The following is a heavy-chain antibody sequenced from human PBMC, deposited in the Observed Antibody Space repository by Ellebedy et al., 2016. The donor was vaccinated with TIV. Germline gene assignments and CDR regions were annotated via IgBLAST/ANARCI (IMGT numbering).Heavy chain of an antibody. CDR3: ARGHHSSAWDPLDY. J-gene: IGHJ4*02. Sequence: GESLKISCAASGFTFSNYDMHWVRQPTGKGLEWVSGIGVSGATYYPGSVKGRFTISRENAKNSLYLQMNSLRVGDTAVYYCARGHHSSAWDPLDYWGQGTLVTVSS. CDR2: IGVSGAT. V-gene: IGHV3-13*01. D-gene: IGHD6-19*01. CDR1: GFTFSNYD.